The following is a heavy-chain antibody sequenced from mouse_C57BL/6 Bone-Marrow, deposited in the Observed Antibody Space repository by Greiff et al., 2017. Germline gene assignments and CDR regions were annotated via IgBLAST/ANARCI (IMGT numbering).Heavy chain of an antibody. CDR1: GFTFTDYY. D-gene: IGHD1-1*01. CDR3: ARFTTVVATSYYAMDY. Sequence: EVQVVESGGGLVQPGGSLSLSCAASGFTFTDYYMSWVRQPPGKALEWLGFIRNKANGYTTEYSASVKGRFTISRDNSQSILYLQMNALRAEDSATYYCARFTTVVATSYYAMDYWGQGTSVTVSS. CDR2: IRNKANGYTT. V-gene: IGHV7-3*01. J-gene: IGHJ4*01.